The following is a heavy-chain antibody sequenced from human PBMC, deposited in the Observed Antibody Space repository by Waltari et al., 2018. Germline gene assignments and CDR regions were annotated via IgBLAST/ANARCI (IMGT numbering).Heavy chain of an antibody. D-gene: IGHD6-13*01. CDR2: IWYDGSNK. CDR1: GFTFSSYG. J-gene: IGHJ1*01. V-gene: IGHV3-30*18. CDR3: AKGSFWQQLDEYFQH. Sequence: QVQLVESGGGVVQPGRSLRLSCAASGFTFSSYGMHWVRQAPGKGLEWVAVIWYDGSNKYYADSVKGRFTISRDNSKNTLYLQMNSLRAEDTAMYYWAKGSFWQQLDEYFQHWGQGTLVTVSS.